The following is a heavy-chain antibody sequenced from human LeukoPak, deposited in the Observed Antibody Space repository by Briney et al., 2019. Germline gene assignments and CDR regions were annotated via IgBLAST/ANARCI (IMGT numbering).Heavy chain of an antibody. Sequence: DSVTVSCKASGYTFSGTGWYLYWLRQAPGQGLECMGWIYPYTGATHYAQKFQGRFAMTRDTSISTAYMELSRLRPDDTAVYYCARDGPAQMVDFDYWGQGTLVTVSS. CDR1: GYTFSGTGWY. D-gene: IGHD3-10*01. J-gene: IGHJ4*02. CDR3: ARDGPAQMVDFDY. V-gene: IGHV1-2*02. CDR2: IYPYTGAT.